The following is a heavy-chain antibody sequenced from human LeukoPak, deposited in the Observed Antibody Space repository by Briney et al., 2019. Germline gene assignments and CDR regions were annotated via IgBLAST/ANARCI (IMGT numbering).Heavy chain of an antibody. D-gene: IGHD3-22*01. CDR1: GYSFTSYR. CDR3: ARHGLDYYGSSGYYAGFDF. J-gene: IGHJ4*02. V-gene: IGHV5-51*01. Sequence: HGESLQISCKGSGYSFTSYRIGWVRQMPGKGLEWMGIIYPGDSDTRYSPSFQGQVTISADKSISTAYLQWSSLKASDTAMYYCARHGLDYYGSSGYYAGFDFWGQGTLVTVSS. CDR2: IYPGDSDT.